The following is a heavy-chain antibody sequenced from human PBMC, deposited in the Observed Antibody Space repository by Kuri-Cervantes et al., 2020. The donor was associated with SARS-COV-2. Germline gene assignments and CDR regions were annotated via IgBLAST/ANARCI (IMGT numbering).Heavy chain of an antibody. Sequence: GGSLRLSCAAYGFSFSSYGMHWVRQAPGKGLEWVAVISYDGSNKYYADSVKGRFTISRDNSKNTLYLQMNSLRAEDTAVYYCARGGEYSGPTFDYYMDVWGKGTTVTVSS. CDR3: ARGGEYSGPTFDYYMDV. V-gene: IGHV3-30*03. CDR2: ISYDGSNK. D-gene: IGHD2/OR15-2a*01. CDR1: GFSFSSYG. J-gene: IGHJ6*03.